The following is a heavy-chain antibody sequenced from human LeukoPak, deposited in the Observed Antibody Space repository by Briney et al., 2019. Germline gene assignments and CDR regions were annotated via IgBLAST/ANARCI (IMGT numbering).Heavy chain of an antibody. V-gene: IGHV1-69*01. CDR2: FIPIFGTA. J-gene: IGHJ5*02. Sequence: SVKVSCKASGGTFSSYAISWVRQAPGQGLEWMGGFIPIFGTANYAQKFQGRVTITADESTSTAYMEMSSVRSEDTAVYYCARDSEDSNGFDPWGQGTLVTVTS. CDR1: GGTFSSYA. D-gene: IGHD3/OR15-3a*01. CDR3: ARDSEDSNGFDP.